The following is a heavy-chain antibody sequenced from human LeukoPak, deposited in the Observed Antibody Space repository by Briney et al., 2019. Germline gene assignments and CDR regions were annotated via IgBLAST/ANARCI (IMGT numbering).Heavy chain of an antibody. J-gene: IGHJ4*02. CDR2: FDPGSGEI. CDR3: ATGTHYDLLPF. D-gene: IGHD3-9*01. V-gene: IGHV1-24*01. CDR1: GYSITQLS. Sequence: ASVKVSCKVSGYSITQLSTHWVRQAPGKGLEWMGGFDPGSGEIIYEQKFQDRVTMTEDTSTDTAYTELSSLRSEDTALYYCATGTHYDLLPFWGQGTLVTVSS.